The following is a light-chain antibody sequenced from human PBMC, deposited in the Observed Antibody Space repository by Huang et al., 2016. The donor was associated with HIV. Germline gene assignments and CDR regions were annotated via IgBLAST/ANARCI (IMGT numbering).Light chain of an antibody. J-gene: IGKJ4*01. CDR2: AAS. V-gene: IGKV1-9*01. CDR1: QDISHY. Sequence: IQLTQSPSSLSASVGDGVTITCRASQDISHYLAWYQQQPGKAPKLLIYAASTLYTGVPSRFSGSGSGTDFTLTISSLQPEDFATYYCQQLDSYPVTFGGGTKVDIK. CDR3: QQLDSYPVT.